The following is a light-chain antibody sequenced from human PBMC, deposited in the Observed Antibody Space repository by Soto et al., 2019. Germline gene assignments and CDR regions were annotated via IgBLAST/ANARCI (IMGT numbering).Light chain of an antibody. CDR3: QQSYS. Sequence: EIVLTQSPGTLSLSPGDTASLSCWASQSIVSNFLAWYQQRRGQPPRLLIYHSSRRASGIPARFTGSGSGTAFTLTIGRVEAEDFATYSCQQSYSFGQGTKLEIK. V-gene: IGKV3D-20*02. J-gene: IGKJ2*01. CDR1: QSIVSNF. CDR2: HSS.